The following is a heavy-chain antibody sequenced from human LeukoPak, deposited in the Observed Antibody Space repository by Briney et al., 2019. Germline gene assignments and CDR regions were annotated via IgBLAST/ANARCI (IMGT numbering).Heavy chain of an antibody. V-gene: IGHV3-48*02. CDR2: IDPTGRSV. CDR3: ARKLAL. CDR1: GLSFSSYG. J-gene: IGHJ4*02. Sequence: GGSLRLSCAASGLSFSSYGMNWVRQAPGQGLEWVSYIDPTGRSVYYADSVKGRFTVPRDNANHSVFLQMNSLRDDDTAVYFCARKLALWGQGTLVTVSS.